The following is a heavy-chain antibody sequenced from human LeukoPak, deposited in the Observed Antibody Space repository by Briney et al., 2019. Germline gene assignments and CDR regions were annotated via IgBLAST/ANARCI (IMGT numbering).Heavy chain of an antibody. Sequence: GESLKISCKASGYSFTKHWIGWVRQMPGKGLEWMGVIYPGDSDTRCSPSFQGRVTISVDKSISTAYLQWSSLKASDTATYYCAKTDRFTITTMIDFWGQGTVVTVSS. V-gene: IGHV5-51*01. CDR2: IYPGDSDT. CDR3: AKTDRFTITTMIDF. J-gene: IGHJ4*02. CDR1: GYSFTKHW. D-gene: IGHD4-11*01.